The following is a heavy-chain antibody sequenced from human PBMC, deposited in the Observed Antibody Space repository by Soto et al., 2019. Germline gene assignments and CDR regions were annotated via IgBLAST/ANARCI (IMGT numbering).Heavy chain of an antibody. V-gene: IGHV3-30*18. J-gene: IGHJ4*02. CDR1: GFTFSSYG. CDR3: AKGGYYYDSSGYYPPFDY. Sequence: GGSLRLSCAASGFTFSSYGMHWVRQAPGKGLEWVAVISYDGSNKYYADSVKGRFTISRDNSKNTLYLQMNSLRAEDTAVYYCAKGGYYYDSSGYYPPFDYWGQGTLVTVSS. D-gene: IGHD3-22*01. CDR2: ISYDGSNK.